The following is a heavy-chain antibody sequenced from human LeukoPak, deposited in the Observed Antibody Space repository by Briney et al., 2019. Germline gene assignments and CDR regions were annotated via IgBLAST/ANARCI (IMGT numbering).Heavy chain of an antibody. CDR1: GYTFTAYY. D-gene: IGHD5-18*01. CDR2: INPNSGGT. Sequence: ASVKVSCKASGYTFTAYYMHCVRQALGQGLEWMGWINPNSGGTNYAQKFQGRVTMTRDTSISTAYMELSSLRSDDTAVYYCASPLGYSYGYLDYWGQGTLVTVSS. J-gene: IGHJ4*02. V-gene: IGHV1-2*02. CDR3: ASPLGYSYGYLDY.